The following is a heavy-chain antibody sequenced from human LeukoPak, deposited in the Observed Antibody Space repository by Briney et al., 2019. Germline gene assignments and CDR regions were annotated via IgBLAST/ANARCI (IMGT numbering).Heavy chain of an antibody. CDR3: TRATGDRPLFDY. D-gene: IGHD3-10*01. V-gene: IGHV3-74*01. CDR1: GFTFSSYW. Sequence: GGSLRLSCAASGFTFSSYWMHWVRQAPGKGLVWVSRINSNGSSTRYADSVKGRITRYADSVKGRITISRDNAKNTLYLQMSSLRAEDTAVYYCTRATGDRPLFDYWGQGTLVTVSS. CDR2: INSNGSSTRYADSVKGRIT. J-gene: IGHJ4*02.